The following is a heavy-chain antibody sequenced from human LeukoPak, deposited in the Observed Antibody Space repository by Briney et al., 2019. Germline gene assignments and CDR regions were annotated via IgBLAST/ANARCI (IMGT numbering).Heavy chain of an antibody. CDR2: IGTAGDT. V-gene: IGHV3-13*01. D-gene: IGHD6-19*01. CDR1: GFTFSSYD. CDR3: ARGGSGWYARAFDI. Sequence: GGSLRLSCAVSGFTFSSYDMHWVRQATGKGLEWVSAIGTAGDTYYPGSVKGRFTISRENAKNSLYLQMNSLRAGDTAVYYCARGGSGWYARAFDIWGQGTMVTVSS. J-gene: IGHJ3*02.